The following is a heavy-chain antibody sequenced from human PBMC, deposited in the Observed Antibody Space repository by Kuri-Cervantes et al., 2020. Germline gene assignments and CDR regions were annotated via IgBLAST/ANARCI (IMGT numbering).Heavy chain of an antibody. D-gene: IGHD5-18*01. V-gene: IGHV3-33*08. CDR3: AREWDPDTAMVNGGAFDI. Sequence: LSLTCAASGFTFSSYAMHWVRQAPGKGLEWVAVIWYDGSNKYYADSVKGRFTISRDNSKNTLYLQMNSLRAEDTAVYYCAREWDPDTAMVNGGAFDIWGQGTMVTVSS. CDR2: IWYDGSNK. J-gene: IGHJ3*02. CDR1: GFTFSSYA.